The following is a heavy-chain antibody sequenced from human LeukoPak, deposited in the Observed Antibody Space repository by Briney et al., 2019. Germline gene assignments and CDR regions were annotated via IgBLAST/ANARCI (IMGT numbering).Heavy chain of an antibody. CDR2: INVGNGNT. CDR1: GYTFTSYA. J-gene: IGHJ4*02. V-gene: IGHV1-3*01. CDR3: ARMQQQLVGRGGAVDY. Sequence: ASVKVSCKASGYTFTSYAMHWVRQAPGQRLEWMGWINVGNGNTKYSQKFQGRVTITRDTSASTAYMELSSLRSEDTAVYYCARMQQQLVGRGGAVDYWGQGTLVTVSS. D-gene: IGHD6-13*01.